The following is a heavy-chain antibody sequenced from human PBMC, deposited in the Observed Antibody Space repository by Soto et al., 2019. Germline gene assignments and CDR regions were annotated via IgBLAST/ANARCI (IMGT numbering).Heavy chain of an antibody. Sequence: PGGSLRLSCAASGFTFSSFALSWVRQAPGKGLEWVSAISGTGDGTDYADSVKGRFTISRDNSKNTLYLHMNSLRAEDTAVYYCAGPGYSSQDYWGQGALVTSPQ. D-gene: IGHD5-18*01. V-gene: IGHV3-23*01. CDR2: ISGTGDGT. J-gene: IGHJ4*02. CDR3: AGPGYSSQDY. CDR1: GFTFSSFA.